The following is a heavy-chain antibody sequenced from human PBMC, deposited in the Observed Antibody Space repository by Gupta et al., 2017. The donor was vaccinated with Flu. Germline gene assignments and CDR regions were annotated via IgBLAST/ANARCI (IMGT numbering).Heavy chain of an antibody. CDR3: ARGGVCSSTSCYHNWFDP. D-gene: IGHD2-2*01. Sequence: QVQLQQWGAGLLKPSETLSLTCAVYGGSFSGYYWSWIRQPPGKGLEWIGEINHSGSTNYNPSLKSRVTISVDTSKNQFSRKLSSVTAADTAVYDCARGGVCSSTSCYHNWFDPWGQGTLVTVSS. CDR1: GGSFSGYY. J-gene: IGHJ5*02. V-gene: IGHV4-34*01. CDR2: INHSGST.